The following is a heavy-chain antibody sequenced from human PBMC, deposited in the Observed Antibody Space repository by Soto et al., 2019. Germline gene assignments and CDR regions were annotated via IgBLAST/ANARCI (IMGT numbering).Heavy chain of an antibody. CDR1: GFTFSSYA. CDR3: AKFGMATTKRSPPYYIDY. CDR2: ISGSGGGT. D-gene: IGHD1-1*01. J-gene: IGHJ4*02. V-gene: IGHV3-23*01. Sequence: GGSLRLSCAASGFTFSSYAMSWVRQAPGKGLEWVSSISGSGGGTYYADSVKGRFTFSRDNSKNTLYLQMNSLRAEDTAVYYCAKFGMATTKRSPPYYIDYWGKGALVTVSS.